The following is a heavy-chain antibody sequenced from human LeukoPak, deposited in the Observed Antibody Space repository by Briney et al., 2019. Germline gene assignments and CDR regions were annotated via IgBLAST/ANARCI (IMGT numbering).Heavy chain of an antibody. CDR3: ARGWGAIGGGMGKY. D-gene: IGHD3-16*01. V-gene: IGHV1-69*04. CDR1: GGTFSSYA. J-gene: IGHJ4*02. Sequence: SVKVSCKASGGTFSSYAISWVRQAPGQGLEWMGRIIPILGIANYAQKFQGRVTITADKSTSTAYVELSSRRSEDTGVYYCARGWGAIGGGMGKYWGQGTLAPVSS. CDR2: IIPILGIA.